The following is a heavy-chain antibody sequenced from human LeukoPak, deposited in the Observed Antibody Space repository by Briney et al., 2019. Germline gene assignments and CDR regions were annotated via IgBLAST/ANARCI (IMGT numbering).Heavy chain of an antibody. V-gene: IGHV4-34*01. Sequence: PSETLSLTCAVYGGSFSGYYWSWIRQPPGKGLEWIGEINHSGSTNYNPSLKSRVTISVDTSKNQFSLKLSSVTAADTAVYYCARDPVGATFFDYWGQGTLVTVSS. CDR3: ARDPVGATFFDY. CDR2: INHSGST. CDR1: GGSFSGYY. J-gene: IGHJ4*02. D-gene: IGHD1-26*01.